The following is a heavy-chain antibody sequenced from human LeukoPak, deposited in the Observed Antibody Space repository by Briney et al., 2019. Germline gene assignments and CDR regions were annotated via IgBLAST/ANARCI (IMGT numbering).Heavy chain of an antibody. J-gene: IGHJ4*02. V-gene: IGHV4-59*08. D-gene: IGHD3-10*01. CDR3: ARGRSGSYYNFDY. Sequence: SETLSLTCTVSGGSSISYYWSWIRQPPGKGLEWIGCIHYSGSTKYNPSLKSRVTISVDASKSQFSLKLSSVTAADTAVYYCARGRSGSYYNFDYWGQGTLVTVSS. CDR1: GGSSISYY. CDR2: IHYSGST.